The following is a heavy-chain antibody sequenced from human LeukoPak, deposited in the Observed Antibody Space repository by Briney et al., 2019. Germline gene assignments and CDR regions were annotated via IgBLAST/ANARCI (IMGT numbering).Heavy chain of an antibody. Sequence: ASVKVSCKASGGTFSSYAISWVRQAPGQGLEWMGRINPNSGGTNYAQKFQGRVTMTRDTSISTAYMELSRLRSDDTAVYYCARSYYYDSSGYYSVSYYYYGMDVWGQGTTVTVSS. CDR2: INPNSGGT. CDR3: ARSYYYDSSGYYSVSYYYYGMDV. V-gene: IGHV1-2*06. J-gene: IGHJ6*02. D-gene: IGHD3-22*01. CDR1: GGTFSSYA.